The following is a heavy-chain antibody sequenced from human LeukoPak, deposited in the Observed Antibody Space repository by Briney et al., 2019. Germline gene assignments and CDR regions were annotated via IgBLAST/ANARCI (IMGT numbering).Heavy chain of an antibody. V-gene: IGHV4-59*01. CDR2: IYDSGST. CDR1: GGSIRSYH. J-gene: IGHJ4*02. D-gene: IGHD2-21*02. Sequence: PSETLSLTCTVSGGSIRSYHWSWIRQPPGKRLEWIGYIYDSGSTNYNPSLKSRVTISIDTSKNQFSLNMSSVTAADTAVYYCAREAYCGGDCYSGFDYWGQGTLVTGSS. CDR3: AREAYCGGDCYSGFDY.